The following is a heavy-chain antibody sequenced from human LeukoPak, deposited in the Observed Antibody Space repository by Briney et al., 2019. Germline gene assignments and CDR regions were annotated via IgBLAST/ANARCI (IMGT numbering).Heavy chain of an antibody. CDR3: ARAGDSGNLA. CDR1: GYTFTDYY. D-gene: IGHD1-26*01. J-gene: IGHJ5*02. Sequence: ASVTVSCKASGYTFTDYYMHWVRPAPGQGLDWMGWINPNSGGTNYAQDFHGRVTMTRDTSISTAYMELSRLRSDDTAAYYCARAGDSGNLAWGQGTLVTVSS. CDR2: INPNSGGT. V-gene: IGHV1-2*02.